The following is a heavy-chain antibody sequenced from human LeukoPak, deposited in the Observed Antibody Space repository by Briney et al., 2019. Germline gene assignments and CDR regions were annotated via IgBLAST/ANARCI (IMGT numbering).Heavy chain of an antibody. J-gene: IGHJ4*02. CDR3: AREGPRGNSQFDY. D-gene: IGHD2/OR15-2a*01. CDR1: GFIFSSYG. V-gene: IGHV3-33*01. CDR2: IWYDGSNK. Sequence: GGPLRLSCAASGFIFSSYGMHWVRQAPGKGLEWVALIWYDGSNKYYTDSVKGRLTISRDNSKNTLYLQMNNLRAEDTAVYYCAREGPRGNSQFDYWGQGTLVTVSS.